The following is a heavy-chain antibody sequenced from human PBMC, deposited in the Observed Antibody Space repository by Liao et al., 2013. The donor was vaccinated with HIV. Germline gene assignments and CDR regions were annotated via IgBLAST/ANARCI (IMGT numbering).Heavy chain of an antibody. J-gene: IGHJ3*01. D-gene: IGHD3-9*01. V-gene: IGHV4-34*02. CDR3: ARGSRYFDWILPGPRLITDAFSF. CDR2: INQSGST. CDR1: GGSFSGYY. Sequence: QVQLQQWGAGLLKASETLSLTCAVYGGSFSGYYWSWVRQPPGKGLEWIGEINQSGSTNYNPSLKSRVTISIDTSKNQFSLKVSSVTAADTAVYYCARGSRYFDWILPGPRLITDAFSFWGQGTMVTVSS.